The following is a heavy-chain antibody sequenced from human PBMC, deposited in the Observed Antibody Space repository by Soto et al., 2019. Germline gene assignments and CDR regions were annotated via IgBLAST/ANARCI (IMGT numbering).Heavy chain of an antibody. CDR1: FSSYW. V-gene: IGHV3-74*01. D-gene: IGHD3-10*01. CDR3: ARGWVNYGSGSYDV. CDR2: INSDGSST. J-gene: IGHJ6*02. Sequence: EVQLVESGGGLVQPGGSLRLSCAASFSSYWMHWVRQAPGKGLMWVSRINSDGSSTSYADSVKGRFTISRDNAKNTLYLQMNSLRVEDTAVYYCARGWVNYGSGSYDVWGQGTTDTVSS.